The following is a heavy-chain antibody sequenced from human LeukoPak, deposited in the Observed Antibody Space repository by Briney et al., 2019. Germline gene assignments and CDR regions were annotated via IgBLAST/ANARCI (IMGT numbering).Heavy chain of an antibody. CDR2: IVVGSGNT. D-gene: IGHD5-18*01. CDR1: GFTFTSSA. CDR3: AARLQSATWPVGY. V-gene: IGHV1-58*01. J-gene: IGHJ4*02. Sequence: SVKVSCKASGFTFTSSAVQWVRQARGQRLEWIGWIVVGSGNTNYAQKFQERVTITRGMSTSTAYMELSSLRSEDTAVYYCAARLQSATWPVGYWGQGTLVTVSS.